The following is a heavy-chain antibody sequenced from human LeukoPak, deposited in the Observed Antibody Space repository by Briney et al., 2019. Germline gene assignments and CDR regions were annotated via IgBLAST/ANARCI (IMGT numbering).Heavy chain of an antibody. CDR3: ARAEVIAIFDY. J-gene: IGHJ4*02. V-gene: IGHV3-66*02. Sequence: PSETLSLTCTVSGGSISSYYWSWIRQAPGKGLEWVSIIYSGGSTYYADSVKGRFTISRDNSQNTVFLQMNSLRGEDTAVYYCARAEVIAIFDYWGQGTLVTVSS. CDR1: GGSISSYY. CDR2: IYSGGST. D-gene: IGHD2-21*01.